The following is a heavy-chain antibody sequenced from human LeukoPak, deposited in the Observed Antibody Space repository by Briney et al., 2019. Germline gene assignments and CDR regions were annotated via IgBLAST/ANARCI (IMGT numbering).Heavy chain of an antibody. CDR1: GFTFSSYS. V-gene: IGHV3-21*01. Sequence: GGSLRLSCAASGFTFSSYSMNWVRQAPGKGLEWVSSISSSSSYIYYADSVKGRSTISRDNVKNSLYLQMNSLRAEDTAVFYCARGVDGYNPDYWGQGTLVTVSS. J-gene: IGHJ4*02. D-gene: IGHD5-24*01. CDR3: ARGVDGYNPDY. CDR2: ISSSSSYI.